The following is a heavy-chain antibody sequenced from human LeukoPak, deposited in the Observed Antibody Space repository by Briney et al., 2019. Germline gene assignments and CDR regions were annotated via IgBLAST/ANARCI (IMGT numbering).Heavy chain of an antibody. V-gene: IGHV3-74*01. CDR3: ATESRRAHDY. CDR2: ISADGSKT. Sequence: GGSLRLSCAASGFTFRNYWMTWVRQSPGKGLVWVSLISADGSKTFYSDSVKGRFTISRDNAKNTLYLQMNSLRGDDTAVYFCATESRRAHDYWGQGTLVTVSS. J-gene: IGHJ4*02. CDR1: GFTFRNYW.